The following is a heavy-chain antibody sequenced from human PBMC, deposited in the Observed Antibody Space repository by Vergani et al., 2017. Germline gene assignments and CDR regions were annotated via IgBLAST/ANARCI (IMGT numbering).Heavy chain of an antibody. Sequence: QVQLVQSGAEVKKPGSSVKVSCKASGGTFSSYTISWVRQAPGQGLEWMGRIIPILGIANYAQKFQGRVTITADKSTSTAYMELSSLRSEDTAVYYCARAYGYCSSTSCYEGKNWFDPWGQGTLVIVSS. CDR1: GGTFSSYT. D-gene: IGHD2-2*01. V-gene: IGHV1-69*02. J-gene: IGHJ5*02. CDR2: IIPILGIA. CDR3: ARAYGYCSSTSCYEGKNWFDP.